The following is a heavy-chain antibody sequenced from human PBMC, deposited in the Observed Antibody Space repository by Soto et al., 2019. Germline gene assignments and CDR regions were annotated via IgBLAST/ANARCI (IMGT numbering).Heavy chain of an antibody. CDR3: ARGGTHLRAYCGGECYHWGNWFDP. Sequence: SETLSLTCTVSGGSISSGGYYWSWIRQHPGKGLEWIGYIYYSGSTYYNPSLKSRVTISVDTSKNQFSLKLSSVTAADTAVYYCARGGTHLRAYCGGECYHWGNWFDPWGQGTLVTVSS. CDR1: GGSISSGGYY. D-gene: IGHD2-21*01. V-gene: IGHV4-31*03. J-gene: IGHJ5*02. CDR2: IYYSGST.